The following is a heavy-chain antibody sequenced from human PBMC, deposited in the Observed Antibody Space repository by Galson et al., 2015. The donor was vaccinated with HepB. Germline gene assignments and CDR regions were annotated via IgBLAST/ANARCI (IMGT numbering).Heavy chain of an antibody. V-gene: IGHV3-7*03. Sequence: SLRLSCAASGFTFSNSIMNRVRQAPGKGLEWVANIKQDGSEKYYVDSVKGRFTISRDNAKNSLYLQMNSLRAEDTAVYYCAGPGPPDTFRVDYWGQGTLVTVSS. CDR3: AGPGPPDTFRVDY. J-gene: IGHJ4*02. D-gene: IGHD1-14*01. CDR2: IKQDGSEK. CDR1: GFTFSNSI.